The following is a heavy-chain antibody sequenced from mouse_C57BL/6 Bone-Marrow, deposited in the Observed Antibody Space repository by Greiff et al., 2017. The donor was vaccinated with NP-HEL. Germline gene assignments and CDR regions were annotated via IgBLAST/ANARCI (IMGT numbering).Heavy chain of an antibody. CDR1: GYTFTNYW. CDR3: ARGGVFYYWFDY. Sequence: VQLQQSGAELVRPGASVTLSCKASGYTFTNYWMHWVKQRPGHGLEWIGVIDPESGGTNYNQKFKGKATLTADKSSSTAYMQLRSLTSEDSAVYCCARGGVFYYWFDYWGQGTLVTVSA. J-gene: IGHJ3*01. V-gene: IGHV1-54*01. CDR2: IDPESGGT. D-gene: IGHD2-1*01.